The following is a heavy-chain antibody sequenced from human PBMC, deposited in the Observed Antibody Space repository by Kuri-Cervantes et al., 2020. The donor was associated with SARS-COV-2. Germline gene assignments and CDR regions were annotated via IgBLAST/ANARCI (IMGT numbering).Heavy chain of an antibody. CDR2: INHSGST. Sequence: SQTLSLTCAVYGGSFSGYYWSWIRQPPGKGLEWIGEINHSGSTNYNPSLKSRVTISVDTSKNQFSLKLSSVTAEDTAVYYCVRDGDHWNFDYWGQGTLVTVSS. V-gene: IGHV4-34*01. CDR1: GGSFSGYY. CDR3: VRDGDHWNFDY. D-gene: IGHD1-1*01. J-gene: IGHJ4*02.